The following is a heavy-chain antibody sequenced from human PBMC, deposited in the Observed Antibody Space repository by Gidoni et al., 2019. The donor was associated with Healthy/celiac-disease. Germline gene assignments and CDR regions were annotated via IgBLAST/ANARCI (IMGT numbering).Heavy chain of an antibody. Sequence: QAQLQESGPGLVKPSGNRSSTWAVAGGSISSSNWWSWVRQPPGKGLGGIGEIYHSGSTNYTPSLKSRVTISVDKSKNQFSLKLSSVTAADTAVYYCARMSYSGSYYYYYYMDVWGKGTTVTVSS. CDR2: IYHSGST. V-gene: IGHV4-4*02. D-gene: IGHD1-26*01. J-gene: IGHJ6*03. CDR1: GGSISSSNW. CDR3: ARMSYSGSYYYYYYMDV.